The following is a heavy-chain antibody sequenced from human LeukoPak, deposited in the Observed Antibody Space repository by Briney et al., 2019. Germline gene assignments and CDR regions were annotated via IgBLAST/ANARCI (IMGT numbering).Heavy chain of an antibody. CDR3: AKDGLSPHVCPTQIAVAGYFDS. V-gene: IGHV3-23*01. J-gene: IGHJ4*02. D-gene: IGHD6-19*01. Sequence: QAGGSLRLSCAASGFTFSIFTMSWVRQGPGKGLEWISTINSHADSTYYADTVKGRFTISRDNSKNTVFLQMNSLRAEDTAIYYCAKDGLSPHVCPTQIAVAGYFDSWDQGILVTVSS. CDR2: INSHADST. CDR1: GFTFSIFT.